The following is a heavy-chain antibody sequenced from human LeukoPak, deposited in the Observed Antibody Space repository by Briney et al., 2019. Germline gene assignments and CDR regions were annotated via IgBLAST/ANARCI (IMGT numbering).Heavy chain of an antibody. CDR2: GNPNSGAT. J-gene: IGHJ4*02. CDR1: GYTFTDYF. D-gene: IGHD3-10*01. Sequence: ASVKVSRKASGYTFTDYFVHWIRQAPGQGLEWMGWGNPNSGATKYAEKFQGRVTMPRDTSINTAYMDLSRLTSDDTAVFYCARGVFSYGSSFDFWGQGTLVTVSS. V-gene: IGHV1-2*02. CDR3: ARGVFSYGSSFDF.